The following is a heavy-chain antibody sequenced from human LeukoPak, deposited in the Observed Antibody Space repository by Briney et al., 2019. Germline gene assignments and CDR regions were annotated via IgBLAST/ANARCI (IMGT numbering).Heavy chain of an antibody. Sequence: ASVKVSCKASGYTFTSYAMHWVRQAPGQRLEWMGWINAGNGNTKYSQKFQGRVTITRDTSASTAYMELSSLRSEDTAVYYCARGYSYGYYYYYYYYMDVWGKGTAVTVSS. CDR2: INAGNGNT. CDR1: GYTFTSYA. V-gene: IGHV1-3*01. J-gene: IGHJ6*03. CDR3: ARGYSYGYYYYYYYYMDV. D-gene: IGHD5-18*01.